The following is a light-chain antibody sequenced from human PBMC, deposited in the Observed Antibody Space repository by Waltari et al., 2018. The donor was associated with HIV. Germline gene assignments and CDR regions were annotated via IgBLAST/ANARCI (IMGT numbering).Light chain of an antibody. J-gene: IGLJ3*02. Sequence: QSALTQPASVSGSPGQSITIPCTGTSSDVGTYDLVPWYQQHPGKAPKLMIYEVTKWSSGVSNRFSGSKSGNTASLTISGLQAEDEADYYCCSYAGTNGLVFGGGTKLTVL. V-gene: IGLV2-23*02. CDR2: EVT. CDR1: SSDVGTYDL. CDR3: CSYAGTNGLV.